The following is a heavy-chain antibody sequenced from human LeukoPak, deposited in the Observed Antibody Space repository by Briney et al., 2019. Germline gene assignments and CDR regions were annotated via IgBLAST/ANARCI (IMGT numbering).Heavy chain of an antibody. CDR1: GASIRDYH. CDR3: ARLVVVLADHVDT. Sequence: SETLSLTCTVSGASIRDYHWGWIRHPPGRGLEWIGYIFYTGSTSSNPSLKSRVTISADTSKSQFSLRLSSVTAADTALYYCARLVVVLADHVDTWSQGTLVTVSS. D-gene: IGHD2-2*01. J-gene: IGHJ5*02. CDR2: IFYTGST. V-gene: IGHV4-59*12.